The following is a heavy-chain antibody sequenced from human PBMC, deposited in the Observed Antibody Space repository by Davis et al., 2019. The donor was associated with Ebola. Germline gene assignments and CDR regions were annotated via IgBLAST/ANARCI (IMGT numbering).Heavy chain of an antibody. CDR2: INDSGRSS. J-gene: IGHJ4*02. CDR1: GFTFSSYA. D-gene: IGHD6-19*01. CDR3: AREVAVANFDY. V-gene: IGHV3-23*01. Sequence: GESLKISCAASGFTFSSYAMDWVRQAPGKGLEWVSSINDSGRSSYYADSVKGRFTISRDNAKNSLYLQMNSLRAEDTAVYYCAREVAVANFDYWGQGTLVTVSS.